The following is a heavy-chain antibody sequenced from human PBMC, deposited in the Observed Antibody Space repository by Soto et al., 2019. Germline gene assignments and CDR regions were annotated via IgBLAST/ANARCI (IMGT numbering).Heavy chain of an antibody. D-gene: IGHD6-19*01. CDR2: INAGNGNT. J-gene: IGHJ6*02. CDR3: ARTRLAAVAGTNYYYGMDV. Sequence: GASVKVSCKASGYTFTSYAMHWVRQAPGQRLEWMGWINAGNGNTKYSQKFQGRVTITRDTSASTAYMELSSLRSEDTAVYYCARTRLAAVAGTNYYYGMDVWGQGTTVTVSS. CDR1: GYTFTSYA. V-gene: IGHV1-3*01.